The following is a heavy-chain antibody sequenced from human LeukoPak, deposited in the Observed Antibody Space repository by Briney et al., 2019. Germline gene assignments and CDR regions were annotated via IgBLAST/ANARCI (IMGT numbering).Heavy chain of an antibody. V-gene: IGHV4-30-4*01. J-gene: IGHJ6*03. CDR2: FYYIGTA. CDR1: GDSISIGDYR. CDR3: ARARGDSPRIYYYMDV. D-gene: IGHD3-16*01. Sequence: SQTLSLPCSVSGDSISIGDYRWSWIRQSPGKGLEWFGYFYYIGTAYYNPSLRSRVALSADTSKNQFSLKLNSVTVADSAVYFCARARGDSPRIYYYMDVWGKGTTVTVSS.